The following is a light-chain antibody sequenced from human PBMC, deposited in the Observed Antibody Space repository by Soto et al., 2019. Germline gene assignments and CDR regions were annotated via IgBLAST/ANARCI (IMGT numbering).Light chain of an antibody. V-gene: IGLV2-14*01. CDR3: SSYTTSPAFYV. CDR1: SSDIGGYNY. J-gene: IGLJ1*01. Sequence: QSVLAQPASVSGCPGQSITVSCTGTSSDIGGYNYVSWYQQHPGKAPKLMIYEVSNRPSGVSDRFSGSKSGNTASLTISGLQAEDEADYYCSSYTTSPAFYVFGTGTKVTVL. CDR2: EVS.